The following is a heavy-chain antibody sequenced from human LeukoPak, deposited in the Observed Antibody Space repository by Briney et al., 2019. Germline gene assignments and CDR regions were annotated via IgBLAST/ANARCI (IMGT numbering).Heavy chain of an antibody. CDR3: VRDSDYQRNSGGRYAHYDALDI. V-gene: IGHV3-7*01. CDR1: EFTFSTFW. CDR2: IKADGSVK. D-gene: IGHD2-21*01. J-gene: IGHJ3*02. Sequence: GGSLRLSCAASEFTFSTFWMFWVRQAPGKGLEWVANIKADGSVKHYVDSMEGRFSISRDNARSSLYLQMNSLRAEDTAVYYCVRDSDYQRNSGGRYAHYDALDIWGHGTMVTVSS.